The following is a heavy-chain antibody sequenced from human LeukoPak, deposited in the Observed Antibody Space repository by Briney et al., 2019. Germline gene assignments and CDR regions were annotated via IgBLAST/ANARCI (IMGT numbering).Heavy chain of an antibody. CDR2: ISLTGLT. J-gene: IGHJ4*02. Sequence: SGTLSLTCGVSGGSISNTNWWSWVRQPPGQGLEWIGEISLTGLTHYDPSLESRVTVSLDKSKNQLSLNLTSVTAADTAVYYCSRENGAFSPFGYWGQGTLVTVLS. CDR1: GGSISNTNW. D-gene: IGHD2-8*01. CDR3: SRENGAFSPFGY. V-gene: IGHV4-4*02.